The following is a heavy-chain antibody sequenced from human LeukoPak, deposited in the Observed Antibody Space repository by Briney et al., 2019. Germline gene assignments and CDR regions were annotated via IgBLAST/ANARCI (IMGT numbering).Heavy chain of an antibody. V-gene: IGHV3-23*01. CDR2: ISASGASR. D-gene: IGHD2-8*01. CDR1: GFTFNTYA. Sequence: GGSLRFSCAASGFTFNTYAMSWVRQAPGKGLEWVSGISASGASRHYADFVKGRFTISRENSKNTLSLQMHSLRAEDTAVYYCAKDLATKYALDYWGQGTLVTVSS. CDR3: AKDLATKYALDY. J-gene: IGHJ4*02.